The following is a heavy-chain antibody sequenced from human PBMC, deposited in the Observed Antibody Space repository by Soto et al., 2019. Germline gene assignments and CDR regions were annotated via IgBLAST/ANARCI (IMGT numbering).Heavy chain of an antibody. CDR2: ISYDGSNK. CDR3: GKDSTPFGCSGGSCYLVRFDY. Sequence: EPSLRPRCAGSGFSFDTYCIIWGRHAPEKGLEWVAVISYDGSNKYYADSVKGRFTISRDNSKNTLYLQMHSLRAEDTAVYYCGKDSTPFGCSGGSCYLVRFDYWTRGTRVTVSS. D-gene: IGHD2-15*01. V-gene: IGHV3-30*18. J-gene: IGHJ4*02. CDR1: GFSFDTYC.